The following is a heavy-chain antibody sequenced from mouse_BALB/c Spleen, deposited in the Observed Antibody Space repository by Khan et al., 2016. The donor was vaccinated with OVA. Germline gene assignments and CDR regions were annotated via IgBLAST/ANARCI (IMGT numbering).Heavy chain of an antibody. CDR1: GFNIKDYY. D-gene: IGHD2-3*01. J-gene: IGHJ3*01. CDR3: ARAGYSPWFAY. Sequence: VRLQQSGAELVRPGALVKLSCKASGFNIKDYYIHWVKQRPEQGLEWIGWIDPESGNTIYDPKFQGKANITADTSSNTAYLHFSSLTSEDTAVYYCARAGYSPWFAYWGQGTLVTVSA. CDR2: IDPESGNT. V-gene: IGHV14-1*02.